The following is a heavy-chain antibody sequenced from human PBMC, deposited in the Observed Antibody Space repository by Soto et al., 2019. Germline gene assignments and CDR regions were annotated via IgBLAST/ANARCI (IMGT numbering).Heavy chain of an antibody. V-gene: IGHV4-39*01. CDR2: IFYDGYT. CDR3: ARLQAAVPHY. D-gene: IGHD6-13*01. CDR1: GDSISGSPYF. J-gene: IGHJ4*02. Sequence: QLQLQESGPGLVKPSETLSLTCTVSGDSISGSPYFWGWIRQPPGKGLEWIASIFYDGYTYYTPSLMSRAIISVDTSKTQFSLKLTSVAAADTAIYFCARLQAAVPHYWGQGTLVIVSS.